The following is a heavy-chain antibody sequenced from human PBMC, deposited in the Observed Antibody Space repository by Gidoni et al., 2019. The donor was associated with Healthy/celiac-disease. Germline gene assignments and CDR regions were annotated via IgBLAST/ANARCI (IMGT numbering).Heavy chain of an antibody. V-gene: IGHV1-69*01. CDR2: IIPIFGTA. Sequence: QVQLVQSGAAVQKPGSSVKVSCKASGGTFSSYAISWVRQAPGQGLAWMGGIIPIFGTANYAQKFQGRVTITAVESTSTAYMELSSLRSEDTAVYYCARDAGTDSLLTYYYGFWGQGTLVTVSS. D-gene: IGHD3-10*01. CDR3: ARDAGTDSLLTYYYGF. CDR1: GGTFSSYA. J-gene: IGHJ4*02.